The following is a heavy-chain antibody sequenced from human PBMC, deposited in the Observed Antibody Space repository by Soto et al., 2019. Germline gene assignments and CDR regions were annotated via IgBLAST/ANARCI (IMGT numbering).Heavy chain of an antibody. D-gene: IGHD3-16*01. CDR2: ISYNGRNK. CDR1: GFTLSFFV. Sequence: QVQLVESGGDWVQPGGPLSFSLAASGFTLSFFVLPGFRQAPARGLGWLAVISYNGRNKHYVDSVKGRFTISRDNSQDTLYLQMDSLRPDDTAVYYCARQAKIGDRSQFYFDSWGQGTLVTVSS. J-gene: IGHJ4*02. V-gene: IGHV3-30*03. CDR3: ARQAKIGDRSQFYFDS.